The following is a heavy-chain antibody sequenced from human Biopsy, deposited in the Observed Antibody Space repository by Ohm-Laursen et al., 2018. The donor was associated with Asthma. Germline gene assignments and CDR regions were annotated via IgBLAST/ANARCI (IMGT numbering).Heavy chain of an antibody. CDR1: GGAIDSGAYY. V-gene: IGHV3-11*01. J-gene: IGHJ4*02. D-gene: IGHD5-12*01. CDR3: ARARSGNYFDY. Sequence: GTLSLTCTVSGGAIDSGAYYWSWIRQAPGKGLEWVSYISTGGTTINYADSVKGRFTISRDNAKNSLYLQLNSLRAGDTAVYYCARARSGNYFDYWGQGTLVTVSS. CDR2: ISTGGTTI.